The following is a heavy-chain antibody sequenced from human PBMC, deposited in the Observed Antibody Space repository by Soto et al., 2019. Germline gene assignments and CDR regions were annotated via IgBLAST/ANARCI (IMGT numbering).Heavy chain of an antibody. D-gene: IGHD6-13*01. CDR3: ARGGGRAAPGPNWFDP. V-gene: IGHV1-2*02. CDR1: GSSLSGYY. Sequence: ASVKVSCKASGSSLSGYYLHWVRQAPGQGPEWMGWINPNSGGTKYVQKFQGRVTMTRDTSISTVYLELSRLRSDDTAVYYCARGGGRAAPGPNWFDPWGQGTLVTVSS. CDR2: INPNSGGT. J-gene: IGHJ5*02.